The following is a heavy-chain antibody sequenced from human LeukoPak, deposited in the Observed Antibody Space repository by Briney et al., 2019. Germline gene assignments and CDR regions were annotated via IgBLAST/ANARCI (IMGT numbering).Heavy chain of an antibody. Sequence: SGGSLRLPCAASGFTFISYGMHWVRQAPGKGLEWVAFIRYDGVIKYYADSVKGRFTISRDNSKNTLNVHMNSLRPEDTAVYYCAKAGITGAFDIWGQGTMVTVSS. V-gene: IGHV3-30*02. CDR3: AKAGITGAFDI. J-gene: IGHJ3*02. CDR2: IRYDGVIK. CDR1: GFTFISYG. D-gene: IGHD1-14*01.